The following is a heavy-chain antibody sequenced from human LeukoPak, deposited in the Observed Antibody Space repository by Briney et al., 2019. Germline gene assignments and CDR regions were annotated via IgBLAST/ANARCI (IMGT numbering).Heavy chain of an antibody. CDR2: IYYSGST. V-gene: IGHV4-39*01. J-gene: IGHJ4*02. D-gene: IGHD3-22*01. CDR3: ASLDYNSSGYYYY. Sequence: SETLSLTCTVSGGSISSNSYYWGWIRQPPGKGLEYIGSIYYSGSTYYNPSLKSRVTISVDTSKNQFSLKLSSVTAADTAVYYCASLDYNSSGYYYYWGQGTLVTVSS. CDR1: GGSISSNSYY.